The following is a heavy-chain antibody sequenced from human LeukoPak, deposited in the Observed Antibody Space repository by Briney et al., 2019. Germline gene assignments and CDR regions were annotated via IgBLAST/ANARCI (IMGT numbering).Heavy chain of an antibody. Sequence: GGSLRLSCAASGFTFSNYWMSWVRQAPGKGLEWVANIKQDGSEKYYVDSVKGRFTISRDNAKKSMYLQMNSLRVDDTATYYCTRGGGEFDPWGQGTRVTVSS. CDR2: IKQDGSEK. D-gene: IGHD3-10*01. CDR3: TRGGGEFDP. V-gene: IGHV3-7*01. CDR1: GFTFSNYW. J-gene: IGHJ5*02.